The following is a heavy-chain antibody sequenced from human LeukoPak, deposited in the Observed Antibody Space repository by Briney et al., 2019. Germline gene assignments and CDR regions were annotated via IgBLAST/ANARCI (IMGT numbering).Heavy chain of an antibody. Sequence: SGGSLRLSCAASGFTFSSYGMHWVRQAPGKGLEWVAFTRPDGSNKHYGDSVQGRFTISRDNSRNTLYLQMNSLRVEDTAMYYCAKDWSTDWSNWFDCWGPGSLVTVSS. CDR1: GFTFSSYG. V-gene: IGHV3-30*02. CDR3: AKDWSTDWSNWFDC. D-gene: IGHD3-3*01. CDR2: TRPDGSNK. J-gene: IGHJ5*01.